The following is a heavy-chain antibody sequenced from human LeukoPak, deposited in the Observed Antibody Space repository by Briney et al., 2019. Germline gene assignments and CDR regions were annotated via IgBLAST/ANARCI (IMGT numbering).Heavy chain of an antibody. CDR1: GGTFSSYA. Sequence: ASVKVSCKASGGTFSSYAISWVRQAPGQGLEWMGWINPNSGGTNYAQKFQGRVTMTRDTSISTAYMELSRLRSDDTAVYYCARDYRYSGSYPKREAPDYWGQGTLVTVSS. J-gene: IGHJ4*02. D-gene: IGHD1-26*01. V-gene: IGHV1-2*02. CDR2: INPNSGGT. CDR3: ARDYRYSGSYPKREAPDY.